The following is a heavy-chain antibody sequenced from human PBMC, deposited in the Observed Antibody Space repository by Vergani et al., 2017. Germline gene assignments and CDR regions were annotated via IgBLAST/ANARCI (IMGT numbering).Heavy chain of an antibody. D-gene: IGHD3-10*01. Sequence: DVDLVESGGGFVQPGGSRRLPCAASGFTFIMHAMSWVRPAPGKGLEWVSGIIWNSGSIGYADSVKGRFTISRDNAKNTLYLQMNSLRAEDMALYYCAKDILPSSDAAAFDIWGRETMVAVSS. CDR1: GFTFIMHA. J-gene: IGHJ3*02. V-gene: IGHV3-9*03. CDR2: IIWNSGSI. CDR3: AKDILPSSDAAAFDI.